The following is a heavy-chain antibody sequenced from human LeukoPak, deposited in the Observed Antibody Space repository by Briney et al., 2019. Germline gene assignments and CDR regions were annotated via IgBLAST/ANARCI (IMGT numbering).Heavy chain of an antibody. CDR1: GGTFSSHA. V-gene: IGHV1-69*05. D-gene: IGHD3-22*01. CDR3: ARLRFDADYYDSSGYYLNWFDP. CDR2: IIPIFGTA. Sequence: SVKVSCKASGGTFSSHAISWLRQAPGQGLEWMGGIIPIFGTANYAQKFQGRVTITTDESTSTAYMELSSLRSEDTAVYYCARLRFDADYYDSSGYYLNWFDPWGQGTLVTVSS. J-gene: IGHJ5*02.